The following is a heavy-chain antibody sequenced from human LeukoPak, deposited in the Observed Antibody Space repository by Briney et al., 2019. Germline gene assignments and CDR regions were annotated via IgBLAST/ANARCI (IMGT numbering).Heavy chain of an antibody. CDR2: ITRNNAVI. CDR3: ARGDILTTRQLDS. Sequence: PGGSLRLSCAASGFIFDDYAMHWVRRTPGKGLQWVSGITRNNAVIGYVDSVKGRFTFSRDSAKNSLYLQMDSLRPDDTAFYYCARGDILTTRQLDSWGLGTLVTVSS. D-gene: IGHD3-9*01. J-gene: IGHJ4*02. CDR1: GFIFDDYA. V-gene: IGHV3-9*01.